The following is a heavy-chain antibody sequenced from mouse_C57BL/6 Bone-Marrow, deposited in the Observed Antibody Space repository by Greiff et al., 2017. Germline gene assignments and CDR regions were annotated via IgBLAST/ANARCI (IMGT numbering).Heavy chain of an antibody. V-gene: IGHV14-4*01. CDR3: TTGDDGDDWYYLDY. CDR1: GFNIKDDY. CDR2: IDPENGDT. Sequence: EVQLQQSGAELVRPGASVKLSCTASGFNIKDDYMPWVKQRPEQGLEWIGWIDPENGDTESASKFQGKATITADTSSNTAYLQLSSLTSEDTAVYYGTTGDDGDDWYYLDYWGQGTTLTVSS. J-gene: IGHJ2*01. D-gene: IGHD2-2*01.